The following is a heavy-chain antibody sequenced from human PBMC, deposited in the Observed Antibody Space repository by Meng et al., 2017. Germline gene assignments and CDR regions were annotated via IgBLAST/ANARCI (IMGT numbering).Heavy chain of an antibody. D-gene: IGHD1-26*01. CDR3: ARGSYSFDS. CDR2: AYYRSKWYH. V-gene: IGHV6-1*01. Sequence: PQQSGPGLGKPSQTLSLICAISGDSVSSNSAAWNLLRQSPSRGLEWLGRAYYRSKWYHDYAESVKSRISIDPDTSKNQFSLQLRSVTPEDSAVYYCARGSYSFDSWGQRTLVTVSS. CDR1: GDSVSSNSAA. J-gene: IGHJ4*02.